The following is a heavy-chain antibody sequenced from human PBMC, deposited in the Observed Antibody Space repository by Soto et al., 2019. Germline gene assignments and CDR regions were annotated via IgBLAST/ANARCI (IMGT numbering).Heavy chain of an antibody. CDR2: INPSGGST. V-gene: IGHV1-46*01. J-gene: IGHJ5*02. D-gene: IGHD3-3*01. CDR3: ARRNRITIFGVVTNENWFDP. CDR1: GYTFTSYY. Sequence: ASVKVSCKASGYTFTSYYMHWVRQAPGQGLEWMGIINPSGGSTSYAQRFQGRVTMTRDTSTSTVYMELSSLISEDTAVYYCARRNRITIFGVVTNENWFDPWGQGALVTVSS.